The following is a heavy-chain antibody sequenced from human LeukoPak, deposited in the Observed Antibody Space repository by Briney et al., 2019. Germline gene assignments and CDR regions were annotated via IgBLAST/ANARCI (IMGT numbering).Heavy chain of an antibody. D-gene: IGHD6-13*01. CDR2: ISRSGSYI. J-gene: IGHJ4*02. CDR1: GFDITAYT. CDR3: AKDSGVRLAAAAPY. V-gene: IGHV3-21*01. Sequence: PGGSLRLSCSGSGFDITAYTVTWVRQVPGKSLEWVSSISRSGSYIHYAPSVKGRFTISRDNSKNTLYLQMNSLRAEDTAVYYCAKDSGVRLAAAAPYWGQGTLVTVSS.